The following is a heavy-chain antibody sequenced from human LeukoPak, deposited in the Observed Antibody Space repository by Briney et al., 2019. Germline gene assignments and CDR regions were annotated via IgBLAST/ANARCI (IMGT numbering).Heavy chain of an antibody. V-gene: IGHV1-69*13. CDR2: IIPIFGTA. CDR3: AREEPRDYSNFYYYYGMDV. Sequence: AASVKASCKASGGTFSSYAISWVRQAPGQGLEWMGGIIPIFGTANYAQKFQGRVTITADESTSTAYMELSSLRSEDTAVYYCAREEPRDYSNFYYYYGMDVWGQGTTVTVSS. CDR1: GGTFSSYA. D-gene: IGHD4-11*01. J-gene: IGHJ6*02.